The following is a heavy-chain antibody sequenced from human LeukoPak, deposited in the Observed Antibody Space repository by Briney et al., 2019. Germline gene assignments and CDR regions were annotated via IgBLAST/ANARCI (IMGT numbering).Heavy chain of an antibody. CDR1: GGSISSGDYY. CDR2: IYYSGST. D-gene: IGHD4-17*01. V-gene: IGHV4-30-4*01. CDR3: ARSLTTVTERGEFDY. Sequence: SETLSLTCTVSGGSISSGDYYWSWIRQPPGKGLEWIGYIYYSGSTYYNPSLKSRVTISVDTSKNQFSLKLSSVTAADTAMYYCARSLTTVTERGEFDYWGQGALVTVSS. J-gene: IGHJ4*02.